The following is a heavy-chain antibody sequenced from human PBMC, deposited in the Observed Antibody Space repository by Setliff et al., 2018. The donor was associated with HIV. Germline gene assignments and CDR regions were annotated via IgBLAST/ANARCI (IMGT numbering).Heavy chain of an antibody. CDR2: IYTSGST. V-gene: IGHV4-4*07. CDR1: GGSISSYY. J-gene: IGHJ6*03. Sequence: SETLSLTCTVSGGSISSYYWSWIRQPAGKGLEWIGRIYTSGSTNYNPSLKSRVTMSVDTSKNQFSLKLSSVTAADTAVYYCAREVQGLQFFEWLPARPPYYYYMDVWGKGTTVTVSS. D-gene: IGHD3-3*01. CDR3: AREVQGLQFFEWLPARPPYYYYMDV.